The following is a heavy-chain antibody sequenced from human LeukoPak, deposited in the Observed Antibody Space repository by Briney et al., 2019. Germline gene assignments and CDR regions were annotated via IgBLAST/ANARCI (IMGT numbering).Heavy chain of an antibody. CDR1: GFTFSSYS. CDR2: ISSSSYI. CDR3: ARDLGRAFDI. D-gene: IGHD1-26*01. V-gene: IGHV3-21*01. J-gene: IGHJ3*02. Sequence: GGSLRLSCAASGFTFSSYSMNRVRQAPGKGLEWVSSISSSSYIYYADSVKGRFTISRDNAKNSLYLQMNSLRAEDTAVYYCARDLGRAFDIWGQGTMVTVSS.